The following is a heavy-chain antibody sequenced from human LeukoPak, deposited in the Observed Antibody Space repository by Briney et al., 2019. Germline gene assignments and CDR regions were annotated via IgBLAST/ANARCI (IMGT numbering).Heavy chain of an antibody. CDR3: ARDGRFSYGAFDI. CDR1: GFTFSSCG. J-gene: IGHJ3*02. CDR2: IGPTGTDR. V-gene: IGHV3-21*01. D-gene: IGHD3-3*01. Sequence: PGGSLRLSCAASGFTFSSCGFNWVRQAPGKGLEWVSSIGPTGTDRYYADSVRGRFTISRDNAKNSMYLQMDSLRAEDTAVYYCARDGRFSYGAFDIWGQGTMVTVSS.